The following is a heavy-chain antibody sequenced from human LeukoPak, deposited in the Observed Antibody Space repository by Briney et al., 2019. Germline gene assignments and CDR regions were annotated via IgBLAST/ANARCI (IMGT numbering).Heavy chain of an antibody. J-gene: IGHJ6*03. V-gene: IGHV4-34*01. D-gene: IGHD3-10*01. Sequence: SETLTLTCAVYSGSFSGYYWSWIRQPPGKGLEWIGEINQSGSTNYNPSLKSRVTISVDTSKKQFSLNVSSVTAADTAVYYCARHVYGSGFYYYYYYMDVWGKGTTVTISS. CDR1: SGSFSGYY. CDR3: ARHVYGSGFYYYYYYMDV. CDR2: INQSGST.